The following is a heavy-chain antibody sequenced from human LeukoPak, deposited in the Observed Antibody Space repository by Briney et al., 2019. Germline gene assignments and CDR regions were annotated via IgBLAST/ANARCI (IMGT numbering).Heavy chain of an antibody. Sequence: ESGPTLVKPTQTLTLTCTFSGFSLTTSGVSVGWIRQSPGKALEWLALIYWDDDKRYSPSLKNRLIITKDTSKNQVVPIMTNVDPVDTATYYCAHRLVGLDSFDYWGQGTLVTVSS. V-gene: IGHV2-5*02. J-gene: IGHJ4*02. CDR3: AHRLVGLDSFDY. D-gene: IGHD3/OR15-3a*01. CDR2: IYWDDDK. CDR1: GFSLTTSGVS.